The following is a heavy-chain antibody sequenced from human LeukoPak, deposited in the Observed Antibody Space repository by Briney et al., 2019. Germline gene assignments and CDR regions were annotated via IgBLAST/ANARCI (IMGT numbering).Heavy chain of an antibody. CDR2: IYYSGST. CDR3: ATYCSSTSCYQYFQH. V-gene: IGHV4-59*01. J-gene: IGHJ1*01. Sequence: SETLSLTCTVSGGSISSYYWSWIRQPPGKGLEWIGYIYYSGSTNYYPSLKSRVTISVDTSKNQFSLKLSSVTAADTAVYYCATYCSSTSCYQYFQHWGQGTLVTVSS. CDR1: GGSISSYY. D-gene: IGHD2-2*01.